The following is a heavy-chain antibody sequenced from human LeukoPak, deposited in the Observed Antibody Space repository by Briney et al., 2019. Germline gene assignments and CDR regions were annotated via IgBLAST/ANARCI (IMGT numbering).Heavy chain of an antibody. CDR2: IYYSGST. Sequence: KPSETLSLTCTVSGGSISSGDYYWSWIRQPPGKGLEWIGYIYYSGSTYYNPSLKSRVTISVDTSKNQFSLKLSSVTAADTAVYYCARGLYDFWSGYPPYFDYWGQGTLVTVSS. J-gene: IGHJ4*02. CDR3: ARGLYDFWSGYPPYFDY. CDR1: GGSISSGDYY. V-gene: IGHV4-30-4*08. D-gene: IGHD3-3*01.